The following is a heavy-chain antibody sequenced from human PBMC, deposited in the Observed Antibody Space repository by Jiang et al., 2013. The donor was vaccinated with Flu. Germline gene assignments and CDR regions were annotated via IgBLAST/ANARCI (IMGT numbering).Heavy chain of an antibody. CDR1: GGSISSATYY. V-gene: IGHV4-39*01. CDR3: ARTRALCSSTTCYRGGWFDP. D-gene: IGHD2-15*01. Sequence: LLKPSETLSLTCTVSGGSISSATYYWGWIRQPPGKGLEWIGNFYYSGNTYSNPSLGSRVTISGDTSKNQFSLKLSSVTAADTAVYFCARTRALCSSTTCYRGGWFDPWGQGILVTVSS. J-gene: IGHJ5*02. CDR2: FYYSGNT.